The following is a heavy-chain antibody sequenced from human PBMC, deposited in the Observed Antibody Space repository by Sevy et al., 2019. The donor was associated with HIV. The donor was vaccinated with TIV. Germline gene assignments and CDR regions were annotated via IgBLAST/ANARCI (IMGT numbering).Heavy chain of an antibody. V-gene: IGHV1-18*01. CDR1: GYTFTSYG. CDR2: ISAYNGNT. D-gene: IGHD3-10*01. CDR3: ARDLASFYYGSGSDYGMDV. J-gene: IGHJ6*02. Sequence: ASVKVSCKASGYTFTSYGISWVRRAPGQGLEWMGWISAYNGNTNYAQKLQGRVTMTTDTSTSTAYMELRSLRSDDTAVYYCARDLASFYYGSGSDYGMDVWGQGTTVTVSS.